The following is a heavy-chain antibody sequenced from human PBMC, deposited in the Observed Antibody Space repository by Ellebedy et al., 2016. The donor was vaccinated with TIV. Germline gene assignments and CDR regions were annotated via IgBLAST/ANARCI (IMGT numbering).Heavy chain of an antibody. V-gene: IGHV1-69*04. J-gene: IGHJ4*02. CDR1: GGTFSSYA. Sequence: ASVKVSCKASGGTFSSYAISWVRQAPGQGLEWMGRIIPILGIANYAQKFQGRVTITADKSTSTAYMELSSLRSEDTAVYYCARGSITMIVPEPPPDYWGQGTLVTVSS. CDR3: ARGSITMIVPEPPPDY. D-gene: IGHD3-22*01. CDR2: IIPILGIA.